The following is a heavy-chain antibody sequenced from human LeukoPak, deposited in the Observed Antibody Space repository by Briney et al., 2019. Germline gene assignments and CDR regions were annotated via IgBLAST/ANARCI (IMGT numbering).Heavy chain of an antibody. J-gene: IGHJ4*02. CDR1: GASITTYY. CDR2: IHSSGSA. CDR3: ARDILDVGATHYFDY. D-gene: IGHD1-26*01. Sequence: PSETLSLTCTVSGASITTYYWSWIRQPPGKGLEYIGQIHSSGSANYNPSLKSRVAMSSDASKNQFSLTVSSVTAADTAIYYCARDILDVGATHYFDYWGQGSLLTVSS. V-gene: IGHV4-59*01.